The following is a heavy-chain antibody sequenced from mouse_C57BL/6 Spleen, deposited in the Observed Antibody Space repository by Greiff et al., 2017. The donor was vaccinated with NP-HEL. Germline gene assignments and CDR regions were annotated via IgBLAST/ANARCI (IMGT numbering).Heavy chain of an antibody. Sequence: DVKLVESGGDLVKPGGSLKLSCAASGFTFSSYGMSWVRQTPDKRLEWVATISSGGSYTYYPDSVKGRFTISRDNAKNTLYLQMSSLKSEDTAMYYCARLITTVVAPNAMDYWGQGTSVTVSS. J-gene: IGHJ4*01. CDR1: GFTFSSYG. D-gene: IGHD1-1*01. CDR2: ISSGGSYT. CDR3: ARLITTVVAPNAMDY. V-gene: IGHV5-6*02.